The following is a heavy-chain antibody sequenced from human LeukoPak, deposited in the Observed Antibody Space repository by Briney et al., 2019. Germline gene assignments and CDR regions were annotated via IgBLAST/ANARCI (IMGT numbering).Heavy chain of an antibody. CDR2: ITGSGSST. J-gene: IGHJ3*02. CDR3: AKALVGATAHAFDI. V-gene: IGHV3-23*01. D-gene: IGHD1-26*01. CDR1: GFTFSTYA. Sequence: GGSLRLSCAASGFTFSTYAMSWVRQAPGQGLEWVSAITGSGSSTYYADSVKGRFTISRDNSKNTLYLQMNSLRAEDTAVYYCAKALVGATAHAFDIWGQGTMVSVSS.